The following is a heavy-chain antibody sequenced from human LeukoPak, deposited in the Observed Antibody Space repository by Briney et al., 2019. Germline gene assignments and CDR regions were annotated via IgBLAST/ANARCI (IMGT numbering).Heavy chain of an antibody. CDR3: AKEENLDYYFDY. CDR1: GFTFSSYA. Sequence: PGGSLRLSCAASGFTFSSYAMSWVRQAPGKGLEWVSAISGGGDSTYYADSVKGRFTISRDNSKNTLYLQINSLRAEDTAVYYCAKEENLDYYFDYWGQGTLVTVSS. J-gene: IGHJ4*02. V-gene: IGHV3-23*01. D-gene: IGHD1-14*01. CDR2: ISGGGDST.